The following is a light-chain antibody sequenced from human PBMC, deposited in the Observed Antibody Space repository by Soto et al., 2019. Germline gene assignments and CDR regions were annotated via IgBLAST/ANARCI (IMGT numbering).Light chain of an antibody. Sequence: GRATLYFSVSQSVSSYLAWYQQKPGQAPRLLIYDASNRATGIPARFSGSGSGTDFTLTISSLEPENFAFYFCKQRSNRLPIIMGHGPRLEIK. J-gene: IGKJ5*01. CDR1: QSVSSY. CDR3: KQRSNRLPII. V-gene: IGKV3-11*01. CDR2: DAS.